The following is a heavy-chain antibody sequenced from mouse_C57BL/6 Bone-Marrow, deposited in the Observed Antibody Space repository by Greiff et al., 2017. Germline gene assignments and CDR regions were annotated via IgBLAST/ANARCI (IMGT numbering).Heavy chain of an antibody. V-gene: IGHV1-81*01. CDR3: ARLELLAMDY. D-gene: IGHD1-1*01. J-gene: IGHJ4*01. CDR1: GYTFTSYG. Sequence: QVQLKESGAELARPGASVKLSCKASGYTFTSYGISWVKQRPGQGLEWIGEIYPRSGNTYYNEKFKGKATLTADKSSRTAYMELRSLTSEDSAVYFCARLELLAMDYWGQGTSVTVSS. CDR2: IYPRSGNT.